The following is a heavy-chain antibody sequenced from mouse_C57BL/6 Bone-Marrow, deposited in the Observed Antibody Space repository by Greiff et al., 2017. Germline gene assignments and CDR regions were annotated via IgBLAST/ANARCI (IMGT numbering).Heavy chain of an antibody. J-gene: IGHJ2*01. CDR3: ARMGWSFDY. CDR2: IDPSDSYT. V-gene: IGHV1-50*01. CDR1: GYTFTSYW. Sequence: VQLHQPGAELVKPGASVKLSCKASGYTFTSYWMQWVKQRPGQGLEWIGEIDPSDSYTNYNQKFKGKATLTVDTSSSTAYMQLSSLTSEDSAVYYCARMGWSFDYWGQGTTLTVSS. D-gene: IGHD2-3*01.